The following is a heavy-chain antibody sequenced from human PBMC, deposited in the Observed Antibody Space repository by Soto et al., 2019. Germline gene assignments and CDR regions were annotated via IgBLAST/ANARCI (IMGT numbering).Heavy chain of an antibody. V-gene: IGHV1-3*01. CDR2: INAGNGNT. CDR3: AREEGRDYDILTGYYPTKYYYYGMDV. D-gene: IGHD3-9*01. CDR1: GYTLTSYA. J-gene: IGHJ6*02. Sequence: ASVKVSCKASGYTLTSYAMHWVRQAPGQRLEWMGWINAGNGNTKYSQKFQGRVTITRDTSASTAYMELSSLRSEDTAVYYCAREEGRDYDILTGYYPTKYYYYGMDVWGQGTTVTVSS.